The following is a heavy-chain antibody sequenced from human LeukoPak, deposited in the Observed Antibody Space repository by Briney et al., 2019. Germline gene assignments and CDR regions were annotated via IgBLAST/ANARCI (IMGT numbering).Heavy chain of an antibody. Sequence: PSETLSLTCAVYGGSFSGYYWSWIRQPPGKGLEWIGEINHSGSTNYNPSLKSRVTISVDTSKNQFSLKLSSVTAADTAVYYCARGRYYGSGSYGLYYYYGTDVWGQGTTVTVSS. V-gene: IGHV4-34*01. D-gene: IGHD3-10*01. J-gene: IGHJ6*02. CDR3: ARGRYYGSGSYGLYYYYGTDV. CDR1: GGSFSGYY. CDR2: INHSGST.